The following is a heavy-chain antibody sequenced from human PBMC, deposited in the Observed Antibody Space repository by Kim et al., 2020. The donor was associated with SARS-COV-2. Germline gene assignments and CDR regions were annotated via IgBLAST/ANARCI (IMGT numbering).Heavy chain of an antibody. D-gene: IGHD2-21*01. Sequence: GGSLRLSCAASGFTFSSYAMYWVRQAPGKGLEWVAVISFDGANKFYADSVKGRFTISRDNSKNTLSLQMDSLRAEDTSVYYCARDPSRAYSFWGQGTLVT. CDR3: ARDPSRAYSF. CDR1: GFTFSSYA. CDR2: ISFDGANK. V-gene: IGHV3-30-3*01. J-gene: IGHJ4*02.